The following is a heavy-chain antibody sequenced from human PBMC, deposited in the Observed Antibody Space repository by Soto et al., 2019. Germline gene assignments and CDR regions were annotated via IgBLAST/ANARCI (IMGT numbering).Heavy chain of an antibody. Sequence: ASVKVSCKTSGYTFTSYYIHWVRQAPGQGLEWMGTINPRGGSTNYAQKLQGRVTVTRDTSTSTVYMELSSLRSEDTAVYYCARTDDYGFDYWGQGTLVTVSS. J-gene: IGHJ4*02. D-gene: IGHD4-17*01. CDR2: INPRGGST. V-gene: IGHV1-46*01. CDR3: ARTDDYGFDY. CDR1: GYTFTSYY.